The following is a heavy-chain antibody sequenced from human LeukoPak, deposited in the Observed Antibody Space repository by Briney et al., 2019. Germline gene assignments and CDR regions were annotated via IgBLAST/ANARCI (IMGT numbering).Heavy chain of an antibody. CDR2: ISWNSGSI. CDR1: GFTFDDYA. CDR3: AKDQDYDFWSGPLLAAFDI. D-gene: IGHD3-3*01. V-gene: IGHV3-9*01. Sequence: GRSLRVSCAASGFTFDDYAMHWVRQAPGKGLEWVSGISWNSGSIGYADSVKGRFTISRDNAKNSLYLQMNSLRAEDTALYYCAKDQDYDFWSGPLLAAFDIWGQGTMVTVSS. J-gene: IGHJ3*02.